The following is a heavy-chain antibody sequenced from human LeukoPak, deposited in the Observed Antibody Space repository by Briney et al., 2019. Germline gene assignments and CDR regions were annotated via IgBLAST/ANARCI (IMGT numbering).Heavy chain of an antibody. Sequence: GGSLRLSCAASGFTFSSYAMHWVRQAPGKGLEWVAVISYDGSNKYYAYSVKGRFTISRDNYKNTLYLQMNSVRAEDTGVYCCARWTCSSTSCYASWFDPWGGGTLVTVFS. V-gene: IGHV3-30*04. CDR2: ISYDGSNK. CDR3: ARWTCSSTSCYASWFDP. J-gene: IGHJ5*02. CDR1: GFTFSSYA. D-gene: IGHD2-2*01.